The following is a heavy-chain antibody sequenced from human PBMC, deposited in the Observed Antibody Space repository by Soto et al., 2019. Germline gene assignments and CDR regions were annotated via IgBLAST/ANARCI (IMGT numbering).Heavy chain of an antibody. V-gene: IGHV3-13*05. CDR1: GFTFRNYD. CDR3: ARTDRDFYGLDV. J-gene: IGHJ6*02. Sequence: EVQLVESGGGLVQPGGSLRLSCEASGFTFRNYDMHWVRQGTGKGLEWVSGISAAGDPDYADSVEGRFTISRENAQNSFFLQSNSLRVGDTAVYYSARTDRDFYGLDVWGQGTKVIVSS. CDR2: ISAAGDP.